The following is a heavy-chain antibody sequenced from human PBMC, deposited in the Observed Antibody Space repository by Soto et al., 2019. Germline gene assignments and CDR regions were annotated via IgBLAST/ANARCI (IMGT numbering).Heavy chain of an antibody. Sequence: QVQLQESGPGLVKPSQTLSLTCTVSGGSISSGDYYWSWIRQPPGKGLEWIGYIYYSGSTYYNPSLESRVTISVDTSKNQFSLKLSSVTAADTAVYYCAREYCSGGSCYSGDYYYYGMDVWGQGTTVTVSS. CDR1: GGSISSGDYY. V-gene: IGHV4-30-4*01. CDR3: AREYCSGGSCYSGDYYYYGMDV. J-gene: IGHJ6*02. D-gene: IGHD2-15*01. CDR2: IYYSGST.